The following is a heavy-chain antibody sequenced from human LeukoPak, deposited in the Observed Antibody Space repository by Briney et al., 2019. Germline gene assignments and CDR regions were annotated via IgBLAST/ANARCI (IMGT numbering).Heavy chain of an antibody. J-gene: IGHJ4*02. Sequence: SETLSLTCAVYGGSFSGYYWSWIRQPPGKGLEWVGEINHSGXTNXXXXXXXRXTISVDTSKNQFSLKLSSVTAADTAVYYCARLVAAAGTSGDWGQGTLATVSS. CDR2: INHSGXT. CDR1: GGSFSGYY. D-gene: IGHD6-13*01. CDR3: ARLVAAAGTSGD. V-gene: IGHV4-34*01.